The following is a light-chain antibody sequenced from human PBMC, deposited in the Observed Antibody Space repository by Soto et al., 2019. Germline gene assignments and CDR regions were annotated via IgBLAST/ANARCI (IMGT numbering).Light chain of an antibody. V-gene: IGKV3-15*01. CDR2: GAS. CDR1: QSVSSN. CDR3: QQYYNWPPWT. Sequence: EVVMTQSPATLSVSPGERATLSCRASQSVSSNLAWYQQKPGQAPRLLIYGASTRATGIPARFSGSGSGTEFTPTISSLLSEDFAVYYCQQYYNWPPWTFGQATKVEI. J-gene: IGKJ1*01.